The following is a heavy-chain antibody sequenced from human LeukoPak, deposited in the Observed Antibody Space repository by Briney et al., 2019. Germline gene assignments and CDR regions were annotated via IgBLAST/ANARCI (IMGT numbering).Heavy chain of an antibody. CDR1: GFTFSSYA. Sequence: GGSLRLSCAASGFTFSSYAMSWVRQAPGKGLEWVSTISGSGDITYYADSVKGRFTISRDNAKNSLYLQMNSLRAEDTAVYYCARTGEGAFDIWGQGTMVTVSS. CDR2: ISGSGDIT. J-gene: IGHJ3*02. CDR3: ARTGEGAFDI. V-gene: IGHV3-23*01.